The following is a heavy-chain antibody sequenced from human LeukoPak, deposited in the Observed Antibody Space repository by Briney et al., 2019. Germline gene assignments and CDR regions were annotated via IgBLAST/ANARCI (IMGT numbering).Heavy chain of an antibody. J-gene: IGHJ3*02. Sequence: GASVKVSCKASGYTFTSYGISWVRQAPGQGLEWMGWISAYNDNTNYAQKLQGRVTMTTDTSTSTAYMELRSLRSDDTAVYYCARDSSSWYLDAFDIWGQGAMVTVSS. D-gene: IGHD6-13*01. CDR2: ISAYNDNT. V-gene: IGHV1-18*01. CDR3: ARDSSSWYLDAFDI. CDR1: GYTFTSYG.